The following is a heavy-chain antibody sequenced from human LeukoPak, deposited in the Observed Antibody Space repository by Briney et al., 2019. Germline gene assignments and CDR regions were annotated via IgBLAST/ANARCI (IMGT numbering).Heavy chain of an antibody. Sequence: SETLSLTCSVSGGSVTSYYWTWIRQPPGKGLEWIGYIYYSGRTNYNPSLKSRVTMSVDRSKNQFSLKLSSVTAADTAVYFCARPLYSDYGFFDPWGQGTLVTVST. D-gene: IGHD4-17*01. CDR1: GGSVTSYY. CDR3: ARPLYSDYGFFDP. J-gene: IGHJ5*02. V-gene: IGHV4-59*02. CDR2: IYYSGRT.